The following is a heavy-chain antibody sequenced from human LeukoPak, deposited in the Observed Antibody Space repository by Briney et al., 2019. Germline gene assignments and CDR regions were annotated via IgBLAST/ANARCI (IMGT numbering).Heavy chain of an antibody. CDR3: ARRDIVVVVSASDY. J-gene: IGHJ4*02. CDR2: IRYDGSNK. CDR1: GFTFSSYG. Sequence: GGSLRLSCAASGFTFSSYGMHWVRQAPGKGLEWVAFIRYDGSNKYYADSVQGRFTVSRDNAKNSLFLQMNSLRVEDTAVYYCARRDIVVVVSASDYWGQGTLVTVSS. D-gene: IGHD2-15*01. V-gene: IGHV3-30*02.